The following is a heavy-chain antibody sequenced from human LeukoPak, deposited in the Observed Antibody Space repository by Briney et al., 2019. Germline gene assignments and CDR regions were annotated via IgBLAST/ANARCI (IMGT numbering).Heavy chain of an antibody. D-gene: IGHD5-24*01. J-gene: IGHJ4*02. V-gene: IGHV1-46*01. Sequence: GAAVKVSCKASGYTFTSYYIHWVRQAPGQGLDWMGIINPSGGSTSYAQKFQGRVTMTRDTSTSTVYMELNSLRSEDTAVYYCARGSTHVQRTTIIVDYFDYWGQGTLVTVSS. CDR1: GYTFTSYY. CDR2: INPSGGST. CDR3: ARGSTHVQRTTIIVDYFDY.